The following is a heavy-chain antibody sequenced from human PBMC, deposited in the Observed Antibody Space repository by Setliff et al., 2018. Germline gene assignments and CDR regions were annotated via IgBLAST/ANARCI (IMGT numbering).Heavy chain of an antibody. CDR1: GDSMIGYY. CDR3: ARDPGFHSGTWCLGD. CDR2: VYSGGSP. V-gene: IGHV4-59*01. Sequence: PSETLSLTCKVSGDSMIGYYWSWIRQPPGKGLDWIGYVYSGGSPNYSPSFKSRVTMSIDTSKNQFSLKLKSVTAADTAVYFCARDPGFHSGTWCLGDWGQGTQVTVS. D-gene: IGHD2-8*01. J-gene: IGHJ4*02.